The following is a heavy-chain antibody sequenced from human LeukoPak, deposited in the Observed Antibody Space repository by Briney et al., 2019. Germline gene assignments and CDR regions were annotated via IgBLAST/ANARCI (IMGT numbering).Heavy chain of an antibody. CDR1: GYSISSGYY. V-gene: IGHV4-38-2*02. J-gene: IGHJ3*02. D-gene: IGHD6-19*01. CDR2: TNHSGST. Sequence: SETLSLTCTVSGYSISSGYYWGWIRQPPGKGLEWIGETNHSGSTNYNPSLKSRVTISVDTSKNQFSLKLSSVTAADTAVYYCASSRAVAGYAFDIWGQGTMVTVSS. CDR3: ASSRAVAGYAFDI.